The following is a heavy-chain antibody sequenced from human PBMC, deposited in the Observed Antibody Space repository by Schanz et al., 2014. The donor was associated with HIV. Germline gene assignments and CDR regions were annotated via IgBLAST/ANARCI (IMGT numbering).Heavy chain of an antibody. CDR1: GFTFSRYR. CDR2: SSSSSSYI. CDR3: ASSYCGGDCFSRTFDY. J-gene: IGHJ4*02. D-gene: IGHD2-21*02. V-gene: IGHV3-21*01. Sequence: VQLVESGGGLVKPGGSLRLSCAASGFTFSRYRMNWVRQAPGKGLEWVSSSSSSSSYIYYADSVKGRFTISRDNAKNSLYLQMNRLRAEDTAVYYCASSYCGGDCFSRTFDYWGQGTLVTVSS.